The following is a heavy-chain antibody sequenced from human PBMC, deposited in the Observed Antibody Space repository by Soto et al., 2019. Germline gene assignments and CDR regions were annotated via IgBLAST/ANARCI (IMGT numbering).Heavy chain of an antibody. D-gene: IGHD3-3*01. Sequence: NPSETLSLTCTVSGGSISSGGYYWRWIRQHPGKGLEWIGYIYYSGSTYYNPSLKSRVTISVDTSKNQFSLKLSSVTAADTAVYYCARDTGALKYYDFWSGYYTGMGIDYWGQGTLVTVSS. V-gene: IGHV4-31*03. CDR1: GGSISSGGYY. CDR2: IYYSGST. CDR3: ARDTGALKYYDFWSGYYTGMGIDY. J-gene: IGHJ4*02.